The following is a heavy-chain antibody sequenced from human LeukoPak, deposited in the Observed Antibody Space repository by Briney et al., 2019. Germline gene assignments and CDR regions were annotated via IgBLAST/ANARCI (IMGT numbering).Heavy chain of an antibody. CDR2: INPNSGGT. D-gene: IGHD5-18*01. V-gene: IGHV1-2*02. Sequence: ASVKVSCKASGYTFTGYSMHWVRQAPGQGLEWMGWINPNSGGTNYAQKFQGRVTMTRDTSISTAYMELSRLRSDDTAVYYCARGLDRAPLPGYWGQGTLVTVSS. CDR3: ARGLDRAPLPGY. J-gene: IGHJ4*02. CDR1: GYTFTGYS.